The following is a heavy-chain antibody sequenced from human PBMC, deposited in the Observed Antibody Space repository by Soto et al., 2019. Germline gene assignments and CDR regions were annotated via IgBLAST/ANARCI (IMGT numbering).Heavy chain of an antibody. D-gene: IGHD4-17*01. CDR2: IYYNGGT. V-gene: IGHV4-61*01. CDR3: ARTTAVPNTLRSRYFFDY. CDR1: GGSVNSGSHY. J-gene: IGHJ4*02. Sequence: PSETLSLTCTVSGGSVNSGSHYWSWIRQSPGKGLEWIGYIYYNGGTNNNPSLKSRVTISVDLSKNQFSLRLSSVTTADTALYYCARTTAVPNTLRSRYFFDYWGQGTLVTVSS.